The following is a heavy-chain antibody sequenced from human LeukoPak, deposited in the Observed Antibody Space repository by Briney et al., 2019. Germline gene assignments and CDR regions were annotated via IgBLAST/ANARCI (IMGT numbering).Heavy chain of an antibody. Sequence: GASVKVSCKASGYTFTSYAMHWVRQAPGQRLEWMGWINAGNGNTKYSQEFQGRVTITRDTSASTAYMELSSLRSEDMAVYYCATVGSDYYDSSGYLNSVYNNDYWGQGTLVTVSS. CDR1: GYTFTSYA. D-gene: IGHD3-22*01. CDR3: ATVGSDYYDSSGYLNSVYNNDY. V-gene: IGHV1-3*03. J-gene: IGHJ4*02. CDR2: INAGNGNT.